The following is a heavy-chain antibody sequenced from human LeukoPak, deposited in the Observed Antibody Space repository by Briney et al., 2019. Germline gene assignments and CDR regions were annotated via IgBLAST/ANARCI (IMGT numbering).Heavy chain of an antibody. CDR1: GGSFSGYY. J-gene: IGHJ4*02. D-gene: IGHD3-22*01. CDR2: INHSGST. Sequence: SETLSLTCAVYGGSFSGYYWSWIRQPPGKGLEWIGEINHSGSTNYNPSLKSRVTISVDTSKNQFSLKLSSVTAADTAVYYCARVGGYYHDSSGYRRFDYWGQGTLVSVSS. CDR3: ARVGGYYHDSSGYRRFDY. V-gene: IGHV4-34*01.